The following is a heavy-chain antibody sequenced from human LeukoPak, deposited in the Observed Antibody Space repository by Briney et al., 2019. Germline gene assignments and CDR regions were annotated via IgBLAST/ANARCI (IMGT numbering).Heavy chain of an antibody. Sequence: PGGSLRLSCAASGFTFSNYEMHWVRQAPGKGLEWVSYISSSGSDIYYADSVKGRFTISRDNSKNTLYLQMNSLRAEDTAVYYCANRRTGYSSSWSGAFDIWGQGTMVTVSS. J-gene: IGHJ3*02. V-gene: IGHV3-48*03. CDR2: ISSSGSDI. CDR3: ANRRTGYSSSWSGAFDI. D-gene: IGHD6-13*01. CDR1: GFTFSNYE.